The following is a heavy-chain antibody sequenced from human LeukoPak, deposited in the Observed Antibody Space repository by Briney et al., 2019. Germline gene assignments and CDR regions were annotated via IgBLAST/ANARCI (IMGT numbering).Heavy chain of an antibody. V-gene: IGHV3-21*01. D-gene: IGHD6-19*01. Sequence: PGGSLRLSCTASGLAFSTSGFNWVRQDPGKGLEWDASIGPTGSDRYHADSIKGRFTISRDNSKNTLYLQMNSLRAEDTAVYYCAKDDEVEAVSGSFDYWGQGTLVTVSS. CDR2: IGPTGSDR. CDR3: AKDDEVEAVSGSFDY. CDR1: GLAFSTSG. J-gene: IGHJ4*02.